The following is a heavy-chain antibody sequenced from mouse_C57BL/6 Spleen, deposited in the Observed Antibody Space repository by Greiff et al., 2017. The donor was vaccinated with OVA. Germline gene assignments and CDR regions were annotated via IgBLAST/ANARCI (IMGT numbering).Heavy chain of an antibody. V-gene: IGHV1-26*01. J-gene: IGHJ1*03. CDR1: GYTFTDYY. CDR2: INPNNGGT. Sequence: EVKLVESGPELVKPGASVKISCKASGYTFTDYYMNWVKQSHGKSLEWIGDINPNNGGTSYNQKFKGKATLTVDKSSSTAYMELRSLTSEDSAVYYCARSYYGNYWYFDVWGTGTTVTVSS. D-gene: IGHD2-10*01. CDR3: ARSYYGNYWYFDV.